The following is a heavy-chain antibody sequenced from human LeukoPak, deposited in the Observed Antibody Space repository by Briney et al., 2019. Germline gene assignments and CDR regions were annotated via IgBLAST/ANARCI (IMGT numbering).Heavy chain of an antibody. V-gene: IGHV4-39*01. CDR3: ARHDRGYSYGYPTNYYYYMDV. CDR2: IYFSGST. Sequence: KPSENLSLTCTVPGGSISSSSYYWGWIRHPPGKGLEWIGSIYFSGSTYYNPSLKSRVTISVDTSKNQFSLKLSSVTAADTAVYYCARHDRGYSYGYPTNYYYYMDVWGKGTTVTVSS. D-gene: IGHD5-18*01. J-gene: IGHJ6*03. CDR1: GGSISSSSYY.